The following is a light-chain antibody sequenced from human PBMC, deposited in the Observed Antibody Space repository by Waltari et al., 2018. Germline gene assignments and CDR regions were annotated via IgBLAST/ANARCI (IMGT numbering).Light chain of an antibody. CDR2: DAS. J-gene: IGKJ4*01. CDR1: QSVRSY. V-gene: IGKV3-11*01. CDR3: QQYYSTPPI. Sequence: EILLTQSPVTLSVSPGERATLSCKASQSVRSYLAWYQQKPGQAPRLLIYDASNRASGIPARFSGSGSGTDFTLTISSLQAEDVAVYYCQQYYSTPPIFGGGTKVEMK.